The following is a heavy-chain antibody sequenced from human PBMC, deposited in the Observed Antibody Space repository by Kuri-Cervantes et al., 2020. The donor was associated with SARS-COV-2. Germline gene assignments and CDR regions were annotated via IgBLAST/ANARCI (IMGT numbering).Heavy chain of an antibody. Sequence: SETLSLTCTVSGDSVTNSHYSWSWIRQPPGKGLEWIGYIYYSGSTNYNHSLQNRVSILIDTSKNQFSLRLTSVTAADTAVYYCARDTSAYQNYYYYYGVDVWGQGTTVTVSS. CDR3: ARDTSAYQNYYYYYGVDV. J-gene: IGHJ6*02. V-gene: IGHV4-61*01. D-gene: IGHD2-2*01. CDR1: GDSVTNSHYS. CDR2: IYYSGST.